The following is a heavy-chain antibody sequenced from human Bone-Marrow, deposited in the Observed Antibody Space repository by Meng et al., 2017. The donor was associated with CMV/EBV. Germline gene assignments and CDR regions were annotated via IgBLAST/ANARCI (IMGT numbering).Heavy chain of an antibody. D-gene: IGHD3-10*01. Sequence: GGTLRLSCTVSGGSISSNSYYWGWIRQPPGKGLEWVANIKQDGSEKYYVDSVKGRFTISRDNAKNSLYLQMNSLRAEDTAVYYCARDRWSITMVRGVITDPYFDYWGQGTLVTVSS. V-gene: IGHV3-7*01. J-gene: IGHJ4*02. CDR1: GGSISSNSYY. CDR2: IKQDGSEK. CDR3: ARDRWSITMVRGVITDPYFDY.